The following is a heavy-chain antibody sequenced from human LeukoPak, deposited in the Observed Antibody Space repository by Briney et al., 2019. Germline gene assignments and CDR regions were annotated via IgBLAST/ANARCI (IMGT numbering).Heavy chain of an antibody. J-gene: IGHJ3*02. V-gene: IGHV4-34*01. CDR3: ARQPRLKNMVRGAFDI. CDR2: INHSGST. D-gene: IGHD3-10*01. Sequence: SETLSLTCAVYGGSFSSYYWSWIRQPPGKGLEWIGEINHSGSTNYNPSLKSRVTISVDTSKNQFSLKLSSVTAADTAVYYCARQPRLKNMVRGAFDIWGQGTMVTVSS. CDR1: GGSFSSYY.